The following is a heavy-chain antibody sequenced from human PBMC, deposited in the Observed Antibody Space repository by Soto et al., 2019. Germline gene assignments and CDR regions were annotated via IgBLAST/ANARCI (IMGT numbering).Heavy chain of an antibody. V-gene: IGHV4-31*03. J-gene: IGHJ4*02. Sequence: SETLSLTCTVSGGSISNGYYYWSWVRQNPGKGLEWIGHIYHSGRTYYNPSLKSRVTISVDTSKNQFSLNLSSVTAADTAVYYCARWVEVSLDYFDSWGKGTPVT. D-gene: IGHD2-15*01. CDR3: ARWVEVSLDYFDS. CDR2: IYHSGRT. CDR1: GGSISNGYYY.